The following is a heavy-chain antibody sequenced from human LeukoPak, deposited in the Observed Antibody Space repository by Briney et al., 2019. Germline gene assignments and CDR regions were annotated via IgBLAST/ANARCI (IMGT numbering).Heavy chain of an antibody. Sequence: ASVKVSCKASGYTFTSYDIAWVRQAPGQGLEWMGWISTYSGNTNYAQNLQGRVIMTTDTSTSTAYMELRSLRSDDTAVYYCARDVDDSRVYYPTGGQGTLVTVSS. D-gene: IGHD3-22*01. CDR2: ISTYSGNT. V-gene: IGHV1-18*01. J-gene: IGHJ4*02. CDR1: GYTFTSYD. CDR3: ARDVDDSRVYYPT.